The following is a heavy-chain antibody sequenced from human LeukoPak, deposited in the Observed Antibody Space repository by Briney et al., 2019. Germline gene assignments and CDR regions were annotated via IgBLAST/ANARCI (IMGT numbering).Heavy chain of an antibody. J-gene: IGHJ5*02. D-gene: IGHD7-27*01. Sequence: GGSLRLSCAASGFTFSSYGMHWVRQAPGKGLEWVAFIRFDGDNEYYADSVKGRFTISRDNSRNTLYLQMNSLRTEDTAVYYCAKNWGWNNWFDPWGQGTLVTVSS. V-gene: IGHV3-30*02. CDR3: AKNWGWNNWFDP. CDR2: IRFDGDNE. CDR1: GFTFSSYG.